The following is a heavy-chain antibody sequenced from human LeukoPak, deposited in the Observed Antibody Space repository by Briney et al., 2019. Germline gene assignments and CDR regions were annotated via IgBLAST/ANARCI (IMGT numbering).Heavy chain of an antibody. V-gene: IGHV3-48*03. J-gene: IGHJ3*02. CDR2: ISSSGSTI. CDR3: ARESDAFDI. CDR1: GFTFSSYE. Sequence: GGSLRLSCAASGFTFSSYEMNWVRQAPGKGLEWVSYISSSGSTIYYADSVKGRFTNSRDNAKNSLYLQMNSLRVEDTAVYYCARESDAFDIWGQGTMVTVSS.